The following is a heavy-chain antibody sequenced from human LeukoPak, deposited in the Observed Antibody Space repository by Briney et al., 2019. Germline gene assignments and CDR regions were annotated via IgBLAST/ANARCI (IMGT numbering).Heavy chain of an antibody. CDR1: GYTFTGYY. Sequence: ASVKVSCKASGYTFTGYYMHWVRQAPGQGLEWMGWINPNSGDTNFAQQFQGRVTMTRDTSISTAYMELSGLRSDDTAVYYCARTSGTRSKWLDPWGQGTLVTVSS. D-gene: IGHD3-10*01. CDR2: INPNSGDT. J-gene: IGHJ5*02. V-gene: IGHV1-2*02. CDR3: ARTSGTRSKWLDP.